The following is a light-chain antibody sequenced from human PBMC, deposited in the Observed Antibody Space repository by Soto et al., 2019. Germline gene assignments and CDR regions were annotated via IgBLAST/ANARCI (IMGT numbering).Light chain of an antibody. V-gene: IGKV3-11*01. CDR3: QQRSSAIT. Sequence: EIVLTQSPATLSLSPGERATLSCRASQSVSSHLAWFQQRPGQAPRLLIYDASNGATGIPARFSGRGSGTDFTLTISRLEPEDFEVYYCQQRSSAITFGQGTRLEIK. CDR2: DAS. J-gene: IGKJ5*01. CDR1: QSVSSH.